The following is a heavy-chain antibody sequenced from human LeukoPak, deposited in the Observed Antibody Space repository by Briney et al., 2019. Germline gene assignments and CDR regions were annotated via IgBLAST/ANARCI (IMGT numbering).Heavy chain of an antibody. CDR3: VRRHDY. CDR1: GFDVNDNF. J-gene: IGHJ4*02. Sequence: GGSLRLSCVASGFDVNDNFMLWIRQAPGQGLEWISIIYASGGAFHSESVKGRFSAFRDTSKNTIFLQMNNLRATDTAMYYCVRRHDYWGQGTLVTVSS. CDR2: IYASGGA. V-gene: IGHV3-53*01.